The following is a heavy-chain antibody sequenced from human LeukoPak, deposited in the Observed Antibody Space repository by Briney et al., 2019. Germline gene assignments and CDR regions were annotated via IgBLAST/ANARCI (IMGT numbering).Heavy chain of an antibody. D-gene: IGHD5-12*01. Sequence: SQTLSLTCTVSGGSISSGGYYWSWIRQPPGKGLEWIGYIYHSGSTYYNPSLKSRVTISVDRSKNQFSLKLSSVTAADTAVYYCAGRRYSSYDYAFDIWGQGTMVTVSS. J-gene: IGHJ3*02. V-gene: IGHV4-30-2*01. CDR1: GGSISSGGYY. CDR2: IYHSGST. CDR3: AGRRYSSYDYAFDI.